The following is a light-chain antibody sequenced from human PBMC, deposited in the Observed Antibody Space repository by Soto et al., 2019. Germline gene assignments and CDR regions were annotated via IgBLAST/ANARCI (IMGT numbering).Light chain of an antibody. CDR1: QSVSRN. V-gene: IGKV3-15*01. J-gene: IGKJ1*01. Sequence: EIVMTQSPATLSVSPGERATLSCRASQSVSRNVAWYQQKPGQAPRLLIHDASTRATGISVRFSGSGSGTEFTLTISSLQSEDFAVYYCQQYNNWLWTFCQGTKVEIK. CDR3: QQYNNWLWT. CDR2: DAS.